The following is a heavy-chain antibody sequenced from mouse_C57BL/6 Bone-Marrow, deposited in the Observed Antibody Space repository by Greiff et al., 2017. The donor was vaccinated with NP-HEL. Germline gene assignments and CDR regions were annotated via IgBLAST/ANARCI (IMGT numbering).Heavy chain of an antibody. CDR3: ARVKIPYGYVDY. CDR1: GYTFTDYN. V-gene: IGHV1-22*01. J-gene: IGHJ2*01. CDR2: INPNNGGT. D-gene: IGHD1-1*02. Sequence: EVQLQQSGPELVKPGASVKMSCKASGYTFTDYNMHWVKQSHGKSLEWIGYINPNNGGTSYNQKFKGKATLTVNKSSSTAYMELRSLTSEDSAVYYCARVKIPYGYVDYWGQGTTLTVSS.